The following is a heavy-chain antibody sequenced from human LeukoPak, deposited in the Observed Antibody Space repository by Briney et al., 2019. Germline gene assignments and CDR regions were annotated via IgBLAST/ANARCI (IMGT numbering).Heavy chain of an antibody. CDR1: GGSISSYY. Sequence: SETLSLTCTVSGGSISSYYWSWIRQPAGKGLEWIGRIYTSGSTNYNPSLKSRVTMSVDTSKNQFSLKLSSVTAADTAVYYCARALITIFGVDYYYYYGMDVWGQGTTVTVSS. D-gene: IGHD3-3*01. CDR2: IYTSGST. V-gene: IGHV4-4*07. J-gene: IGHJ6*02. CDR3: ARALITIFGVDYYYYYGMDV.